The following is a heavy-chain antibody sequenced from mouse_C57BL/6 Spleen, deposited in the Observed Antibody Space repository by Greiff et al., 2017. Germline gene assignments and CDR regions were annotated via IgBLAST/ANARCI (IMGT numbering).Heavy chain of an antibody. V-gene: IGHV5-6*02. CDR3: ARREQYDYDGDQDYFDD. Sequence: EVNVVESGGDLVKPGGSLKLSCAASGFTFSSYGMSWVRQTPDKRLEWVATISSGGSYTYYPDSVKGRFTISRDNDKNTLYLQMSSLKSEDTAMYYCARREQYDYDGDQDYFDDWGQGTTLTVSS. J-gene: IGHJ2*01. D-gene: IGHD2-4*01. CDR2: ISSGGSYT. CDR1: GFTFSSYG.